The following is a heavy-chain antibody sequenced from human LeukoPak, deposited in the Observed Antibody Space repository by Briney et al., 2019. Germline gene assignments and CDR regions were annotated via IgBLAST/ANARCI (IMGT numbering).Heavy chain of an antibody. J-gene: IGHJ4*02. Sequence: PGGSLRLSCAASGFTFSSYSMNWVRQAPGKGLEWISHISSTSADISYADSVKGRFTISRDNAKNSPYLQMSSLRVEDTAVYYCTQKGGTDHWGQGTLVTVSS. V-gene: IGHV3-48*01. D-gene: IGHD2-15*01. CDR1: GFTFSSYS. CDR2: ISSTSADI. CDR3: TQKGGTDH.